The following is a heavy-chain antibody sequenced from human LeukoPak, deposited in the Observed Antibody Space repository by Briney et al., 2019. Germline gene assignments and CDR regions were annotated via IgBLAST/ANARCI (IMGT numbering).Heavy chain of an antibody. CDR2: IYTSGST. CDR3: ARDRVVVVAATRYYYMDV. J-gene: IGHJ6*03. D-gene: IGHD2-15*01. V-gene: IGHV4-4*07. Sequence: SETLSLTCTVSGGSISSYYWSWIRQPAGKGLEWIGRIYTSGSTNYNPSLKSRVTISVDTSKNQFSLKLSSVTAADTAVYYCARDRVVVVAATRYYYMDVWGKGTTVTVSS. CDR1: GGSISSYY.